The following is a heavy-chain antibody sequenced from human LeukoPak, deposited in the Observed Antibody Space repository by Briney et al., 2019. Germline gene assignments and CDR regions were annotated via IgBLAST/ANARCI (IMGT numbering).Heavy chain of an antibody. CDR2: IQNDASTE. V-gene: IGHV3-33*05. CDR1: GLIFSHYG. Sequence: GGSLRLSCAASGLIFSHYGMHWVRQAPGKGLEWVAVIQNDASTENFADSVKGRFTISRDNSKNTVFLQMNSLRVEDTAVYYCARELSQIVWGGLDYGGQGTLVSVSS. J-gene: IGHJ4*02. CDR3: ARELSQIVWGGLDY. D-gene: IGHD2-21*01.